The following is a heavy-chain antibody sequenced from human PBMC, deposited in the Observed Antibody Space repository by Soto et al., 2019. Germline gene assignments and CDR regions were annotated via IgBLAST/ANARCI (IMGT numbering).Heavy chain of an antibody. CDR2: ISSSAGTI. CDR3: VRDSGYDPGVFDY. V-gene: IGHV3-11*01. J-gene: IGHJ4*02. D-gene: IGHD5-12*01. Sequence: GGSLRLSCSASGFTFSDYYMSWIRQAPGKGLEWVSYISSSAGTIYYADSVKGRFTISRDNAKNSLYLHMNSLRAEDTAVYYCVRDSGYDPGVFDYWGQGTLVTVSS. CDR1: GFTFSDYY.